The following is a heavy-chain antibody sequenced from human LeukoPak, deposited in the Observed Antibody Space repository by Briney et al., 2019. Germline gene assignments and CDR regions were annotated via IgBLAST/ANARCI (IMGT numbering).Heavy chain of an antibody. J-gene: IGHJ4*02. V-gene: IGHV3-30*18. CDR2: ISYDGDSQ. CDR3: AKHRDGGYLALYYFDY. D-gene: IGHD3-22*01. Sequence: GGSLRLSCVVSGFTFSTYGMHWVRQAPGKGLEWVAVISYDGDSQYYADSVKGRFTISRDNSENTLYLQLNSLRPEDTAVYYCAKHRDGGYLALYYFDYWGQGTLVTVSS. CDR1: GFTFSTYG.